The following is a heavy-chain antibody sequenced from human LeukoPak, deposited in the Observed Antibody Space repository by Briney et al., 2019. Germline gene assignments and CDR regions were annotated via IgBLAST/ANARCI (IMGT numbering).Heavy chain of an antibody. Sequence: GGSLRLSCAASGFTFSSYGTHWVRQAPGKGLEWVAFIRYDGSNKYYADSVKGRFTISRDNSKNTLYLQMNSLRAEDTAVYYCAKVDYYDSSGPIDYWGQGTLVTVSS. CDR2: IRYDGSNK. J-gene: IGHJ4*02. D-gene: IGHD3-22*01. CDR1: GFTFSSYG. CDR3: AKVDYYDSSGPIDY. V-gene: IGHV3-30*02.